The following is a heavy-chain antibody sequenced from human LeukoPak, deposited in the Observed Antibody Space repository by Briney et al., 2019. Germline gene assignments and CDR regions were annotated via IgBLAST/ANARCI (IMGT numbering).Heavy chain of an antibody. CDR2: XXXXGST. CDR1: GGSFXGYY. Sequence: PSETLSLTCAVYGGSFXGYYWSWIRQPXGXXXEWIGXXXXXGSTNYNPSLKSRVTISVDTSKNQFSLKLSSVTAADTAVYYCASATIPTRDCGGDCYSSFDYWGQGTLVTVSS. J-gene: IGHJ4*02. D-gene: IGHD2-21*02. CDR3: ASATIPTRDCGGDCYSSFDY. V-gene: IGHV4-34*01.